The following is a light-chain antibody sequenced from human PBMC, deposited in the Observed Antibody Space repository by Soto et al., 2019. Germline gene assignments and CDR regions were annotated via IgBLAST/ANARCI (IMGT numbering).Light chain of an antibody. V-gene: IGLV1-40*01. CDR2: GIS. Sequence: QSVLTQPPSVSGAPGQRVTISCTGSSSNIGAGYDVHWYQQLPGTAPKLLIYGISNRPSGVPDRFSGSKSGTSASLAITGLQAEDEADYYCQSYDSSLSVWVFGGGTKLTVL. CDR3: QSYDSSLSVWV. CDR1: SSNIGAGYD. J-gene: IGLJ3*02.